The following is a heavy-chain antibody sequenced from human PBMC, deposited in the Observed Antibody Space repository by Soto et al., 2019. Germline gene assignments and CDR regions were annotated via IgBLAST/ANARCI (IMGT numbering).Heavy chain of an antibody. Sequence: EVQLVESGGGLVQPGGSLRLSCAASGFTVSSNYMSWVRQAPGKGLEWVSVIYSGGSTYYADSVKGRFTISRDNSKNTLYLQMNSLRAEDTAVYYCARVFNGYYFDYWGQGTLVTVSS. CDR3: ARVFNGYYFDY. D-gene: IGHD4-17*01. V-gene: IGHV3-66*01. J-gene: IGHJ4*02. CDR1: GFTVSSNY. CDR2: IYSGGST.